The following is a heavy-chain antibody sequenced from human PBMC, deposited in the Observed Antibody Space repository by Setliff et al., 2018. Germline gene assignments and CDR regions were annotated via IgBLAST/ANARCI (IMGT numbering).Heavy chain of an antibody. CDR1: GFTFSSYS. CDR3: ARSKFGGIYYYYGMDA. Sequence: GGSLRLSCAASGFTFSSYSMNWVRQAPGKGLEWVSSISNSHSYIYYADSVKGRFTVSRDNAKNSLSLQMNSLRAEDTAVYYCARSKFGGIYYYYGMDAWGQGTTVTVSS. V-gene: IGHV3-21*01. J-gene: IGHJ6*02. D-gene: IGHD3-16*01. CDR2: ISNSHSYI.